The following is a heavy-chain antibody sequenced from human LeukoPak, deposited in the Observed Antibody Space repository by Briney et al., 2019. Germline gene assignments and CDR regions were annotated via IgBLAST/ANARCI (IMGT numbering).Heavy chain of an antibody. Sequence: RPGGSLRLSCAASGFTFDDYAMHWVRQAPGKGLEWVSGISWNSGSIGYADSVKGRFTISRDNAKNSLYLQMNSLRAEDTALYYCAKAGSTNYFDYWGQGTLVTVSS. CDR1: GFTFDDYA. CDR3: AKAGSTNYFDY. D-gene: IGHD2-2*01. CDR2: ISWNSGSI. V-gene: IGHV3-9*01. J-gene: IGHJ4*02.